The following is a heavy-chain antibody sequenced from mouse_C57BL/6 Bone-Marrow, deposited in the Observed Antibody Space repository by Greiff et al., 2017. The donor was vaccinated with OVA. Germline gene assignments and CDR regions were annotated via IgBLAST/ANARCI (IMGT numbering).Heavy chain of an antibody. Sequence: QVQLQQPGAELVKPGASVKLSCKASGYTFTSYWMQWVKQRPGQGLEWIGEIDPSDSYTNYNQKFKGKATLTVDTSSSTAYMQLSSLTSDDSAVYYCARDFYFDYWGQGTTLTVSS. CDR2: IDPSDSYT. J-gene: IGHJ2*01. V-gene: IGHV1-50*01. CDR1: GYTFTSYW. CDR3: ARDFYFDY.